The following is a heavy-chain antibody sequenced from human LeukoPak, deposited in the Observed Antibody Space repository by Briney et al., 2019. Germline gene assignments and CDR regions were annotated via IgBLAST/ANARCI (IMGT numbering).Heavy chain of an antibody. D-gene: IGHD6-13*01. CDR3: ARGRIGGIAAAGT. J-gene: IGHJ5*02. Sequence: SETLSLTCTVSGGSISSNAYFWGWIRQPPGEGLEWLGSIYYRGSTYYSPSLKSRVTISVDTSKNQFSLRLSSVTAADTAVYYCARGRIGGIAAAGTWGQGTLVTVSS. V-gene: IGHV4-39*07. CDR1: GGSISSNAYF. CDR2: IYYRGST.